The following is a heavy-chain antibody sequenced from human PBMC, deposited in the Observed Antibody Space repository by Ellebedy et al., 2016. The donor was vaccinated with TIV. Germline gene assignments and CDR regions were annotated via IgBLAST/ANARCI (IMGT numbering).Heavy chain of an antibody. J-gene: IGHJ3*02. Sequence: MPGGSLRLSCTVSGGSISSSSYYWGWIRQPPGKGLEWIGSIYYSGSTYYNPSLKSRVTISVDTSKNQFSLKLSSVTAADTAVYYCARHQRQVTFGGVIGKNDAFDIWGQGTMVTVSS. CDR2: IYYSGST. CDR3: ARHQRQVTFGGVIGKNDAFDI. CDR1: GGSISSSSYY. D-gene: IGHD3-16*02. V-gene: IGHV4-39*01.